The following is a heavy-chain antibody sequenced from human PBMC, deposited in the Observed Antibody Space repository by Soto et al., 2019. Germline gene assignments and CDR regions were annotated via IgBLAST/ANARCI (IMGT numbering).Heavy chain of an antibody. CDR2: IIPILGRT. J-gene: IGHJ4*02. CDR3: ARPKPQLGSGCLFDY. D-gene: IGHD7-27*01. V-gene: IGHV1-69*02. Sequence: QVQLVQSGAEVKKPGSSVKVSCKASGGTFSSYTISWVRQAPGQWLEWMGRIIPILGRTNYAHEFRGRVTIAADKSTSTAYMGLSSLRSEDTAVYYCARPKPQLGSGCLFDYCRQCSLVTVSS. CDR1: GGTFSSYT.